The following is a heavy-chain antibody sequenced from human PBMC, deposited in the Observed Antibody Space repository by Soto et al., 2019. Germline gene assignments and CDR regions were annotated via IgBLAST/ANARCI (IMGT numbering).Heavy chain of an antibody. CDR1: GFNFSSYG. CDR2: IWYDGSNK. D-gene: IGHD5-12*01. V-gene: IGHV3-33*01. Sequence: GGSLRLSCAVSGFNFSSYGMHWVRQAPGKGLEWVAVIWYDGSNKYYADSVKGRFTISRDNAKNSLYLQMNSLRAEDTALYYCARVPPGGYSGYDSAFDIWGQGTMVTVSS. CDR3: ARVPPGGYSGYDSAFDI. J-gene: IGHJ3*02.